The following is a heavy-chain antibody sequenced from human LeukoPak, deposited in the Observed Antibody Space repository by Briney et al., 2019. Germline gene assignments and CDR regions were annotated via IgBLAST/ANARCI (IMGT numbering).Heavy chain of an antibody. V-gene: IGHV4-39*01. Sequence: TETLSLTCTVSGRSISSSSYYWGWIRQPPGKGLEWIGAIYYSGSTYYNPSLKSRVTISVATSKNQFSLKLSSVTAADTAVYYCARGLQLAGWFDPWGQGTLVTVSS. D-gene: IGHD5-18*01. J-gene: IGHJ5*02. CDR2: IYYSGST. CDR1: GRSISSSSYY. CDR3: ARGLQLAGWFDP.